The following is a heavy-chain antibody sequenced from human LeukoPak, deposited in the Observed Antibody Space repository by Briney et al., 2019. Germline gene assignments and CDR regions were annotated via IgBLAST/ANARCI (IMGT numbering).Heavy chain of an antibody. CDR3: AREKVAAAGAGGWFDP. CDR1: GYTFTSYA. Sequence: ASVKVSCKASGYTFTSYAMNWVRQAPGQGLEWMGWINTNTGNPTYAQGFTGRFVFSLDTSVSTAYLQISSLKAEDTAVYYCAREKVAAAGAGGWFDPWGQGTLVTVSS. D-gene: IGHD6-13*01. CDR2: INTNTGNP. J-gene: IGHJ5*02. V-gene: IGHV7-4-1*02.